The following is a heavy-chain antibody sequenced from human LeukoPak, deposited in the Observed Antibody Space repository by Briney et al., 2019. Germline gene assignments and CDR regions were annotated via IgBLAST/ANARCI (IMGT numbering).Heavy chain of an antibody. CDR2: ISWNSGNI. Sequence: GGSLRLSCAASGFTFDDYAMHWVRQVPGKGLEWVSGISWNSGNIAYADSVKGRFTISRDNAKNSLYLQMNSLRDEDTAVYYCARDRSGGSGSSVSYWGQGTLVTVSS. D-gene: IGHD3-10*01. J-gene: IGHJ4*02. CDR1: GFTFDDYA. V-gene: IGHV3-9*01. CDR3: ARDRSGGSGSSVSY.